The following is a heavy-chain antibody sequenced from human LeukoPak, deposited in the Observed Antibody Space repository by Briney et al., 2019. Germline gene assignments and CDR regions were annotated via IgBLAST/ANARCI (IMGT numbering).Heavy chain of an antibody. V-gene: IGHV1-8*03. Sequence: ASVKVSCRASGYTFTSYDINWVRQATGQGLEWMGWTNPNSGYTGYAQKFQGRVTITRDTSISTAYMELNSLRSEDTAVYYCARVAGSIDYWGQGTLVTVSS. J-gene: IGHJ4*02. CDR3: ARVAGSIDY. D-gene: IGHD6-19*01. CDR1: GYTFTSYD. CDR2: TNPNSGYT.